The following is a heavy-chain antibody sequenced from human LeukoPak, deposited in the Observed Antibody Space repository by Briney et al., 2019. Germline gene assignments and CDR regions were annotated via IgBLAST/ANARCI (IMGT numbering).Heavy chain of an antibody. J-gene: IGHJ3*02. D-gene: IGHD2/OR15-2a*01. CDR2: IYYSGST. V-gene: IGHV4-59*01. CDR3: ARDLSVNAFDI. CDR1: GGSISSYY. Sequence: SETLSLTCTVSGGSISSYYWSWIRQPPGKGLEWIGYIYYSGSTNYNPSLKSRVTISVDTSKNQFSLKLSSVTAADTAVYFCARDLSVNAFDIWGQGTLVTVSS.